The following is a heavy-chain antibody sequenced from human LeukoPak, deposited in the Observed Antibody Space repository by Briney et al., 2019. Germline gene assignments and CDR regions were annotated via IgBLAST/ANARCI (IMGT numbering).Heavy chain of an antibody. CDR3: ARRWSTLNPGAYFDY. D-gene: IGHD3-3*01. Sequence: GESLKISCKGSGYSFTSYWIGWVRQMPGKGLEWMGIIYPGDSDTRYSPSFQGQATISADKSISTAYLQWSSLKASDTAMYYCARRWSTLNPGAYFDYWGQGTLVTVSS. CDR2: IYPGDSDT. J-gene: IGHJ4*02. V-gene: IGHV5-51*01. CDR1: GYSFTSYW.